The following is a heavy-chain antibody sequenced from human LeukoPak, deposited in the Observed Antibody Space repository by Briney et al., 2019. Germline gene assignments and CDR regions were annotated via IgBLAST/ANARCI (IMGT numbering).Heavy chain of an antibody. CDR1: DFTVSSNY. CDR2: IKSKTDGGTT. D-gene: IGHD3-9*01. Sequence: GGSLRLSCAASDFTVSSNYMTWVRQAPGKGLEWVGRIKSKTDGGTTDYAAPVKGRFTISRDDSKNTLYLQMNSLKTEDTAVYYCTTDTFYDILTGYYTDAFDIWGQGTMVTVSS. V-gene: IGHV3-15*01. CDR3: TTDTFYDILTGYYTDAFDI. J-gene: IGHJ3*02.